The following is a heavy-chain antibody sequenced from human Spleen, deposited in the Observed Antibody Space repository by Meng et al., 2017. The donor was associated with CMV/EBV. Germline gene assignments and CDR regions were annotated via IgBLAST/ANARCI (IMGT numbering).Heavy chain of an antibody. CDR2: IYTSGST. J-gene: IGHJ5*02. D-gene: IGHD6-19*01. V-gene: IGHV4-61*02. Sequence: VLLQESGPGLVKPSQTLSLTCTVSGGSISSGSYYWSWIRQPAGKGLEWIGRIYTSGSTNYNPSLKSRVTISVDTSKNQFSLKLSSVTAADTAVYYCARALGGSGWYVGWFDPWGQGTLVTVFS. CDR1: GGSISSGSYY. CDR3: ARALGGSGWYVGWFDP.